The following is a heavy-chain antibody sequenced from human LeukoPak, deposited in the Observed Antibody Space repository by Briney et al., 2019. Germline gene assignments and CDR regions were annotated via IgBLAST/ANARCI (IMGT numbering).Heavy chain of an antibody. V-gene: IGHV4-39*07. J-gene: IGHJ5*02. CDR2: IHYSGTT. Sequence: SETLSLTCTVSGGSISSSSYYWGWIRQSLGKGLEWIGSIHYSGTTYYNPSLKSRVTISVDTSKNQFSLKLSSVTAADTAVYYCARGRWFGPWGQGTLVTVSS. CDR3: ARGRWFGP. CDR1: GGSISSSSYY.